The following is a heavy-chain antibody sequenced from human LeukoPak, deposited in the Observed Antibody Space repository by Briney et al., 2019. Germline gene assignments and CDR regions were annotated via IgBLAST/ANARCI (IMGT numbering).Heavy chain of an antibody. D-gene: IGHD3-22*01. CDR3: AAGYYDSSGYYSNYFGY. J-gene: IGHJ4*02. V-gene: IGHV1-69*01. CDR1: GGTFSSYA. Sequence: GASVKVSCKASGGTFSSYAISWVRQAPGQGLEWMGGIIPIFGTANYAQKFQGRVTITADESTSTAYMELSSLRSEDTAVYYCAAGYYDSSGYYSNYFGYWGQGTLVTVSS. CDR2: IIPIFGTA.